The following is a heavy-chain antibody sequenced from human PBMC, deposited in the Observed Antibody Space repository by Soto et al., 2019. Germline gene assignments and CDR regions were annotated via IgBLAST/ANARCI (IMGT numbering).Heavy chain of an antibody. J-gene: IGHJ4*02. Sequence: GGSLRLSCAASGFTFSSYAMSWVRQAPGKGLEWVSAISGSGGSTYYADSVKGRFTISRDNSKNTLYLQMNSLRAEDTAVYNCAKAQELWAVAGMIYWGQGTLVTVSS. CDR2: ISGSGGST. CDR1: GFTFSSYA. V-gene: IGHV3-23*01. CDR3: AKAQELWAVAGMIY. D-gene: IGHD6-19*01.